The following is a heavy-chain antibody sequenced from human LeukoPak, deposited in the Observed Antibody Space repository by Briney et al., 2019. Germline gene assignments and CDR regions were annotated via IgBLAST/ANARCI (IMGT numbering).Heavy chain of an antibody. CDR2: IYTSGST. V-gene: IGHV4-61*02. CDR3: ARVSMVRGVIITDNWFDP. D-gene: IGHD3-10*01. J-gene: IGHJ5*02. CDR1: GGSISSGSYY. Sequence: PSQTLSLTCTVSGGSISSGSYYWSWIRQPAGKGLEWTGRIYTSGSTNYNPSLKSRVTISVDTSKNQFSLKLSSVTAADTAVYYCARVSMVRGVIITDNWFDPWGQGTLVTVSS.